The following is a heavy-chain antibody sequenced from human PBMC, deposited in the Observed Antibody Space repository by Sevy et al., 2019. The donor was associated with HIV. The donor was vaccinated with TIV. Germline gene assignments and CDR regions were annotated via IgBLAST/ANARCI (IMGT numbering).Heavy chain of an antibody. D-gene: IGHD2-2*01. J-gene: IGHJ6*02. CDR2: ISSSGSTI. Sequence: GGSLRLSCAASGFTFSDYYMSWIRQAPGKGLELVSYISSSGSTIYYADSVKGRFTISRDNAKNSLYLQMNSLRAEDTAVYYCARDSGGYCSSTSCYYYYYYGMDVWGQGTTVTVSS. CDR3: ARDSGGYCSSTSCYYYYYYGMDV. CDR1: GFTFSDYY. V-gene: IGHV3-11*01.